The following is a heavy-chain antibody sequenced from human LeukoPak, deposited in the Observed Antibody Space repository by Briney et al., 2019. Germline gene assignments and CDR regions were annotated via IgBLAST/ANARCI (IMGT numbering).Heavy chain of an antibody. CDR3: ARDRADPRYYYGSGPYYYGMDV. J-gene: IGHJ6*04. V-gene: IGHV1-69*01. Sequence: SVEVSCKASGGTFSSYAISWVRQAPAPGLEWMGGIIPIFGTANYAQKFQGRVTITADESTSTAYMELSSLRSEDTAVYYCARDRADPRYYYGSGPYYYGMDVWGKGTTVTVSS. CDR1: GGTFSSYA. CDR2: IIPIFGTA. D-gene: IGHD3-10*01.